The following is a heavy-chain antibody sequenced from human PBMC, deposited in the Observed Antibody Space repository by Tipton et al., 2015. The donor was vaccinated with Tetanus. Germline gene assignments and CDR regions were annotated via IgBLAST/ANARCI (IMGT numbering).Heavy chain of an antibody. CDR1: GDSISSGGHY. CDR2: IYYSGSS. Sequence: TLSLTCSVSGDSISSGGHYWDWIRQPPGKGLEWIGSIYYSGSSYYNPSLESRVTISLDTSKNRFSLKLTSVTAADAAVYYCARPSTTVTPRAFDVWGQGTMVTVSS. V-gene: IGHV4-39*01. J-gene: IGHJ3*01. D-gene: IGHD4-17*01. CDR3: ARPSTTVTPRAFDV.